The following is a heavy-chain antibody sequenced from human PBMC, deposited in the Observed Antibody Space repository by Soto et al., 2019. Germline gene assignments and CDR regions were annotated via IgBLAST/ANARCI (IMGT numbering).Heavy chain of an antibody. CDR3: ALGHLVIVGANPGLDY. CDR1: GYTFSADL. Sequence: LKRARKGFGYTFSADLMRCRILKHRKGLEWMGRINPYSGDANSTRKFHGRVSMTTDTSINTAYLELIHLRSDDTAMYYCALGHLVIVGANPGLDYWGQATPVTVSS. V-gene: IGHV1-2*02. CDR2: INPYSGDA. J-gene: IGHJ4*02. D-gene: IGHD1-26*01.